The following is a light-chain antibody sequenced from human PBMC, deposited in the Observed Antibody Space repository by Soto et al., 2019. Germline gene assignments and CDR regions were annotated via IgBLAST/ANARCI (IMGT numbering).Light chain of an antibody. CDR3: QQYYSTPWT. CDR2: WAS. V-gene: IGKV4-1*01. Sequence: DLVMTQSPDSLAVSLGERATINCKSSQHVLYSSNNKNYLAWYQQKPGQPPKLLIYWASTRESGVPDRFSGSGSGTDFTRTISSLQAEDVAVYYCQQYYSTPWTVGQGTKVEIK. J-gene: IGKJ1*01. CDR1: QHVLYSSNNKNY.